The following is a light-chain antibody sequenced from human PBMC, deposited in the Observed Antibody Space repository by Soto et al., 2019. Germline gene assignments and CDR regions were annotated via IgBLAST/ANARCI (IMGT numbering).Light chain of an antibody. V-gene: IGKV3D-15*01. CDR3: QQQGQWHIT. CDR2: GIS. Sequence: EIVMTQSPATLSVSPGERATLSCRASQSVNSNYLAWYQQKPGQAPRLLIYGISKRATDIPDRVSGSGSGTKFTLTISSLQPEDFSIYYCQQQGQWHITFGQGTRMEIK. J-gene: IGKJ5*01. CDR1: QSVNSN.